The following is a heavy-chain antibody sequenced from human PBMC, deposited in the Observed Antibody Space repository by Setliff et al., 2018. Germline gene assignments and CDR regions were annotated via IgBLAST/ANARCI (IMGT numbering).Heavy chain of an antibody. D-gene: IGHD3-22*01. J-gene: IGHJ3*02. CDR3: ATTRDDSSGYLLGIFAFDI. V-gene: IGHV1-69*05. CDR1: GGTFSSYA. CDR2: IIPIFGTA. Sequence: SVKVSCKATGGTFSSYAISWVRQAPGQGLEWMGGIIPIFGTANYAQKFQGRVTITTDESTSTAYMELSSLRSEDTAVYYCATTRDDSSGYLLGIFAFDIWGQGTMVTVSS.